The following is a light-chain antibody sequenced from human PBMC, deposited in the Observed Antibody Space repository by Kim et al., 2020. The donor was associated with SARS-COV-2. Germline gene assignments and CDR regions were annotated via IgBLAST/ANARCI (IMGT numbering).Light chain of an antibody. CDR3: QAWDRSIGV. CDR2: QDT. V-gene: IGLV3-1*01. CDR1: KWGDTY. J-gene: IGLJ2*01. Sequence: GSPGQTASITCAGDKWGDTYACWYQQKPGQSPLLVIYQDTKRPSGIPERFSGSNSGNTATLTISGTQAMDEADYYCQAWDRSIGVFGGGTQLTVL.